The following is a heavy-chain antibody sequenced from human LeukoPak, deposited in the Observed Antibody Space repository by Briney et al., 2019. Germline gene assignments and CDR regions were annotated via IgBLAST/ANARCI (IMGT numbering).Heavy chain of an antibody. V-gene: IGHV3-48*03. Sequence: GGSLRLSCAASGFTFSSYEMNWVRQAPGKGLEWVSYISSSGSTIYYADSVKGRFTISRDNAKNSLYLQMNSLRAEDTAVYYCARSPPRYDNSGYYYEDAFDIWGQGTMVTVSS. CDR3: ARSPPRYDNSGYYYEDAFDI. CDR1: GFTFSSYE. D-gene: IGHD3-22*01. J-gene: IGHJ3*02. CDR2: ISSSGSTI.